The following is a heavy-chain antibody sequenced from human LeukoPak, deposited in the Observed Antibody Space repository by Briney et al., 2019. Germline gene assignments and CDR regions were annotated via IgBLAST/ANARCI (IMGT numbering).Heavy chain of an antibody. J-gene: IGHJ4*02. CDR3: ARGGSSGYYYNNYFDY. CDR2: IIPIFGTA. CDR1: GGTFSSYS. V-gene: IGHV1-69*13. D-gene: IGHD3-22*01. Sequence: SVKVSCKASGGTFSSYSISWVRQAPGQGLEWMGGIIPIFGTANYAQKFQGRVTITADESTSTAYMELSSLRSEDTAVYYCARGGSSGYYYNNYFDYWGQGTLVTVSS.